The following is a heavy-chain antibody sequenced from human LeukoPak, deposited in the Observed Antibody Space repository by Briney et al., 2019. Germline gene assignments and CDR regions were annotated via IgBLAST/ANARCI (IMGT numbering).Heavy chain of an antibody. J-gene: IGHJ4*02. D-gene: IGHD5-24*01. CDR2: IIPIFGTA. V-gene: IGHV1-69*13. CDR1: GGTFSSYA. Sequence: ASVKVSCKASGGTFSSYAISWVRQAPGQGLVWMGGIIPIFGTANYAQKFQGRVTITADESTSTAYMELSSLRSEDTAVYYCARDPPPDVEMATTTTDYWGQGTLVTVSS. CDR3: ARDPPPDVEMATTTTDY.